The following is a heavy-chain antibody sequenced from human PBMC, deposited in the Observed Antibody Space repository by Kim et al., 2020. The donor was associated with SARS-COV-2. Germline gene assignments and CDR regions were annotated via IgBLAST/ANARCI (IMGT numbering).Heavy chain of an antibody. Sequence: SETLSLTCAVYGGSFSGYYWSWIRQPPGKGLEWIGEINHSGSTNYNPSLKSRVTISVDTSKNQFSLKLSSVTAADTAVYYCARGRIRVRVSAGWFDPWGQGTLVTVSS. J-gene: IGHJ5*02. V-gene: IGHV4-34*01. CDR2: INHSGST. CDR1: GGSFSGYY. CDR3: ARGRIRVRVSAGWFDP. D-gene: IGHD3-10*01.